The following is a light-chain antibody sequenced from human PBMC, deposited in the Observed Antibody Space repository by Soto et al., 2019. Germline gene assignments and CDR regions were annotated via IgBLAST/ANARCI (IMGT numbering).Light chain of an antibody. CDR1: QDISNY. V-gene: IGKV1-33*01. J-gene: IGKJ4*01. Sequence: DIQMTQSPSSLSASVGDRVTITCQASQDISNYLNWYQQKPGKAPKLLIYDAYDLEMGVPSRFSGSGSGTDFTFTINSLQPEDIATYYCQQYDDFPLSFGGGIKVEIK. CDR3: QQYDDFPLS. CDR2: DAY.